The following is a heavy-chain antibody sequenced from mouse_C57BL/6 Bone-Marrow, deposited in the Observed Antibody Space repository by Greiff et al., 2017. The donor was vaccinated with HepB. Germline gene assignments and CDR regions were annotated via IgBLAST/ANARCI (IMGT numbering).Heavy chain of an antibody. Sequence: EVQVVESGGGLVQPKGSLKLSCAASGFSFNTYAMNWVRQAPGKGLEWVARIRSKSNNYATYYADSVKDRFTISRDDSESMLYLQMNNLKTEDTAMYYCVRPYGSRGPFAYWGQGTLVTVSA. J-gene: IGHJ3*01. CDR3: VRPYGSRGPFAY. V-gene: IGHV10-1*01. CDR2: IRSKSNNYAT. CDR1: GFSFNTYA. D-gene: IGHD1-1*01.